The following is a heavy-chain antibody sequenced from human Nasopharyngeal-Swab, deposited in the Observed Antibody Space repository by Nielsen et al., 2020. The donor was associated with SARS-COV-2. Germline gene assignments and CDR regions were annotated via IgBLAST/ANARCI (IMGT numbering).Heavy chain of an antibody. CDR3: ARDPGSTLLDYYYYMDV. D-gene: IGHD3-10*01. J-gene: IGHJ6*03. CDR2: ISPISTYI. V-gene: IGHV3-21*01. CDR1: GFTFGDYS. Sequence: GESLKISCVASGFTFGDYSMTWVRQTTGKGLEWVSSISPISTYIYYTDSVKGRFTISRDNFKNSLYLEMHSLRAEDTAVYYCARDPGSTLLDYYYYMDVWGKGTTVTVSS.